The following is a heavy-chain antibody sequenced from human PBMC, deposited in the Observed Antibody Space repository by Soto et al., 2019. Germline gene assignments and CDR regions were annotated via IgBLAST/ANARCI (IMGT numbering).Heavy chain of an antibody. Sequence: KPSETLSLTCTVSGGSISSYYWSWIRQPAGKGLEWIGRIYTSGSTNYNPSLKSRVTMSVDTSKNQFSLKLSSVTAADTAVYYCARDRVEVTRDFWSGYYPAYYYYGMDVWGQGTTVTVSS. J-gene: IGHJ6*02. D-gene: IGHD3-3*01. V-gene: IGHV4-4*07. CDR2: IYTSGST. CDR1: GGSISSYY. CDR3: ARDRVEVTRDFWSGYYPAYYYYGMDV.